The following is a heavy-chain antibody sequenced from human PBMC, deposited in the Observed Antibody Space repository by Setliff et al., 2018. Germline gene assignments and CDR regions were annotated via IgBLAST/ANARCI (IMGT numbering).Heavy chain of an antibody. CDR1: GGSITSGSYY. D-gene: IGHD1-26*01. CDR3: ARDNTIVGATDY. V-gene: IGHV4-61*02. CDR2: LHTSGTT. Sequence: SETLSLTCAVSGGSITSGSYYWSWIRRPAGEGLEWIGRLHTSGTTDYNPSLKGRVTISADTSTNHFSLKLTSVTAADTAVYYCARDNTIVGATDYWGQGALVTV. J-gene: IGHJ4*02.